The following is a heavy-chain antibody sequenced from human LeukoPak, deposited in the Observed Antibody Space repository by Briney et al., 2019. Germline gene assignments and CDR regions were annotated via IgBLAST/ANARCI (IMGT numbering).Heavy chain of an antibody. CDR1: GFTFSSYA. J-gene: IGHJ6*03. Sequence: GGSLRLSCAASGFTFSSYAMSWVRQAPGKGLQWVSAFSGSGGSTYYADSVKGRFTISRDNSKNTLYLQMNSLRAEDTALYYFAKPIQGQGYYYYYMDVWGKGTTVTVSS. CDR3: AKPIQGQGYYYYYMDV. V-gene: IGHV3-23*01. CDR2: FSGSGGST.